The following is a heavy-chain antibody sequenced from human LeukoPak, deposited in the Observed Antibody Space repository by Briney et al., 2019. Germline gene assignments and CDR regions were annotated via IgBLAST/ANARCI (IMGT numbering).Heavy chain of an antibody. D-gene: IGHD2-21*02. V-gene: IGHV3-72*01. CDR1: GFTFSDHY. CDR3: RVTIYYYYGMDV. CDR2: TRNKASSYTT. Sequence: GGSLRLSCAASGFTFSDHYMDWVRQAPGKGLEWVGRTRNKASSYTTEYAASVKGRFTISRDDSKNSLYLQMNSLKTEDTAVYCCRVTIYYYYGMDVWGLGTTVTVSS. J-gene: IGHJ6*02.